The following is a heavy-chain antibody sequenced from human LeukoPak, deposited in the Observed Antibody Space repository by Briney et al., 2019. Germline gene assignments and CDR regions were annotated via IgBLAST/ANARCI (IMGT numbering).Heavy chain of an antibody. Sequence: SETLSLTCTVSGGSISGTDLYWGWIRQLPGKGLEWIGNIHSSGNSFCNPSLKSRVTISVDTSKNQFSLKLSSVTAADTAVYYCARVRDSITMIVVAGDAFDIWGQGTMVTVSS. V-gene: IGHV4-39*01. CDR2: IHSSGNS. J-gene: IGHJ3*02. D-gene: IGHD3-22*01. CDR1: GGSISGTDLY. CDR3: ARVRDSITMIVVAGDAFDI.